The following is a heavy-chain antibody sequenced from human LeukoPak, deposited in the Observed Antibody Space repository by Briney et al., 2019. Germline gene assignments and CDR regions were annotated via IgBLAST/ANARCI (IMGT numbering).Heavy chain of an antibody. CDR1: GGSVRSYY. J-gene: IGHJ4*02. D-gene: IGHD3-22*01. CDR3: ARPSNYYDSSGSFDY. V-gene: IGHV4-59*08. CDR2: ISDSGST. Sequence: PSETLSLTCTVSGGSVRSYYWSWIRQPPGKGLEWIGYISDSGSTNYNPSLKSRVTISVDTSKNQFSLNLSSATAADTAVYYCARPSNYYDSSGSFDYWGQGTLVTVSS.